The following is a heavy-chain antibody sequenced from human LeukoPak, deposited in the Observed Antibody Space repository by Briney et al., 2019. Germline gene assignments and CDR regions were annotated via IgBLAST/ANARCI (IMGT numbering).Heavy chain of an antibody. CDR2: ISSTSSYI. V-gene: IGHV3-21*01. Sequence: GGSLRLSCAASGFTFSVYPMNWVRQAPGKGLEWVSSISSTSSYISYADSVRGRFTISRDNAWNSLYLQMNSLRAEDTALYYCAELGITMIGGVWGKGTTVTISS. CDR3: AELGITMIGGV. CDR1: GFTFSVYP. D-gene: IGHD3-10*02. J-gene: IGHJ6*04.